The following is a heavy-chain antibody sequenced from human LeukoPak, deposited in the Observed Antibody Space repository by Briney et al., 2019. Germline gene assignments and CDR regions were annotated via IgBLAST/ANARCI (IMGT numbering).Heavy chain of an antibody. CDR1: GYTFTSYD. J-gene: IGHJ4*02. D-gene: IGHD6-13*01. Sequence: ASVKVSCKASGYTFTSYDINWVRQATGQGLEWMGWMNPNSGNTNYAQKLQGRVTMTTDTSTSTAYMELRSLRSDDTAVYYCARDAAAGPFDYWGQGTLVTVSS. CDR2: MNPNSGNT. CDR3: ARDAAAGPFDY. V-gene: IGHV1-18*01.